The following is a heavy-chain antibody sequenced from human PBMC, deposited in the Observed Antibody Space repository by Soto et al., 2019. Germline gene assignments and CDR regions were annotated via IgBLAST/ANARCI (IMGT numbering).Heavy chain of an antibody. CDR1: GYTCTVYY. Sequence: SVKVSCKASGYTCTVYYMHCVRRSRLQWLDWMGWINPNSGDTKYAQKFQGRVTISVDTSKNQFSLKLSSVTAADTAVYYCARGLTGYCTRTSCYQSMVVDNWFDPWGQGALVTVSS. D-gene: IGHD2-2*03. CDR3: ARGLTGYCTRTSCYQSMVVDNWFDP. V-gene: IGHV1-2*02. CDR2: INPNSGDT. J-gene: IGHJ5*02.